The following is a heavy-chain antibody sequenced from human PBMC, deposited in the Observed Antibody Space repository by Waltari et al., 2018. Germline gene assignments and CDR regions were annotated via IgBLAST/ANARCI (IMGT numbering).Heavy chain of an antibody. V-gene: IGHV3-74*01. Sequence: EVQLVESGGGLVQPGGSLRLSCAVSGFTLSSYWMHWCRQTPGEGLVWLSRTNTDGSFTNYADSVEGRFTMSRDNAKDTVYLQMNSLRAEDTAIYYCVRGSLNPGFDYWGQGTLVTVSP. J-gene: IGHJ4*02. CDR1: GFTLSSYW. CDR2: TNTDGSFT. CDR3: VRGSLNPGFDY.